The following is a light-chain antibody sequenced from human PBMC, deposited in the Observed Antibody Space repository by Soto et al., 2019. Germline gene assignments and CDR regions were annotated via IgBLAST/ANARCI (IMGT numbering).Light chain of an antibody. CDR3: QSYDNSLSVYV. CDR1: SSNIGAHYD. V-gene: IGLV1-40*01. J-gene: IGLJ1*01. CDR2: GNS. Sequence: QSVLTQPPSVSGAPGQRVTISCTGSSSNIGAHYDVHWYQQLPGTAPKLLIYGNSNRPSGVPDRFSGSKSGTSASRAITGLQAEDEADYYCQSYDNSLSVYVFGTGTKLTVL.